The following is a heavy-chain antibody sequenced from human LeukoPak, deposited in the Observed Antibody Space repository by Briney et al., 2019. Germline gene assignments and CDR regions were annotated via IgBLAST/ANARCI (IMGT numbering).Heavy chain of an antibody. J-gene: IGHJ4*02. Sequence: GESLNISCQGSGSSFTSYWFGGVRQLPGKGLGWMEIFYPGDSVTRYNPSCQGQVTISVDKPISTAYVQWSSLKASDTAMYYCARLVNQLLPFDCWGQGTLVTVCS. CDR1: GSSFTSYW. D-gene: IGHD2-15*01. V-gene: IGHV5-51*01. CDR3: ARLVNQLLPFDC. CDR2: FYPGDSVT.